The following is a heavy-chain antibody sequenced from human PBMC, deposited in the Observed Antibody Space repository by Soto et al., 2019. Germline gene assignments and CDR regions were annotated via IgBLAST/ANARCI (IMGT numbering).Heavy chain of an antibody. V-gene: IGHV4-30-2*01. Sequence: QLQLQESGSGLVKPSQTLSLTCAVSGGSISSGGYSWSWIRQPPGKGLEWIGYIYHSGSTYYNPSLKSRVTISVDRSKNQFSLKLSSVTAADTAVYYCARGRGRYGSGSYYSDYWGQGTLVTVSS. CDR1: GGSISSGGYS. CDR3: ARGRGRYGSGSYYSDY. D-gene: IGHD3-10*01. J-gene: IGHJ4*02. CDR2: IYHSGST.